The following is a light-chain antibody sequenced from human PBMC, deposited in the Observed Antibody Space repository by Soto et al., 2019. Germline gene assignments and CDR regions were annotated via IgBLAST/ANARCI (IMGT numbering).Light chain of an antibody. V-gene: IGKV1-5*01. CDR2: DAS. Sequence: DIQMTQSPSALSASVGDRVTITCRASQIISTYLAWYQQRPGRAPKLLISDASSLQSGVPSRFSGSGSGTEFTLTISSLQPDDFATYYCQQYNSGETFGQGTMVDIK. CDR3: QQYNSGET. CDR1: QIISTY. J-gene: IGKJ1*01.